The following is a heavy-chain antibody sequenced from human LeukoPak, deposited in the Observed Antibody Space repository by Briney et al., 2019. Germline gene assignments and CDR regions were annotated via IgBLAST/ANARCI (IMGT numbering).Heavy chain of an antibody. CDR3: ARDPDRSGFDY. V-gene: IGHV3-33*08. CDR2: VWYDGNNK. Sequence: GGSLRLSCAASGFTFSNYAMSWVRQAPGKGLEWVATVWYDGNNKYYADSVKGRFTISRDNSKNTLYLRMNSLRAEDTAIYYCARDPDRSGFDYWGQGTLVTASS. J-gene: IGHJ4*02. D-gene: IGHD1-14*01. CDR1: GFTFSNYA.